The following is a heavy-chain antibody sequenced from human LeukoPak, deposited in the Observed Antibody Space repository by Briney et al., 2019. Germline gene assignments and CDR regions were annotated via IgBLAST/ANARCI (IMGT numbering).Heavy chain of an antibody. CDR2: ISYDGSNK. J-gene: IGHJ4*02. Sequence: GGSLRLSCAASGFTFSSYAMHWVRQAPGKGLEWVAVISYDGSNKYYADSVKGRFTISRDNSRNTLYLQMNSLRAEDTAVYYCAKESPYYSDRDYYFDHWGQGTLVTVSS. D-gene: IGHD3-22*01. CDR3: AKESPYYSDRDYYFDH. V-gene: IGHV3-30-3*01. CDR1: GFTFSSYA.